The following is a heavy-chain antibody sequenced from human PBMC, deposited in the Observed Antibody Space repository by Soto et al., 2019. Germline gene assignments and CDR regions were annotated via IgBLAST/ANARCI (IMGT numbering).Heavy chain of an antibody. V-gene: IGHV1-18*01. CDR3: ARDWFGIDY. J-gene: IGHJ4*02. CDR1: GYTFTSYG. Sequence: VQLVQSGAEVKKPGASVKVSCKASGYTFTSYGISWVRQAPGQGLEWMGWINPYNGNTNYAQKLQGRVTMTTDTSTDTAYMELRCLRSDYSAVYYCARDWFGIDYWGQGTLVTVSS. D-gene: IGHD3-16*01. CDR2: INPYNGNT.